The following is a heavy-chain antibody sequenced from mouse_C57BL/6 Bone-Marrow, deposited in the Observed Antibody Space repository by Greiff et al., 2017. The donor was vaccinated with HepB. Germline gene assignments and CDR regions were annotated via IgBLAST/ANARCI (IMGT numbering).Heavy chain of an antibody. D-gene: IGHD1-1*02. CDR3: ARHRWTY. V-gene: IGHV5-6*01. CDR1: GFTFSSYG. J-gene: IGHJ3*01. CDR2: ISSGGSYT. Sequence: EVKLMESGGDLVKPGGSLKLSCAASGFTFSSYGMSWVRQTPDKRLEWVATISSGGSYTYYPDSVTGRYTISRDNAKNTLYLQMSSLKSEDTAMYYCARHRWTYWGQGTLVTVSA.